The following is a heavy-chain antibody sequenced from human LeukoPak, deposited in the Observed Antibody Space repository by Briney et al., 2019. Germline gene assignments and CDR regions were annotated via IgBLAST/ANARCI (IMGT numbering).Heavy chain of an antibody. CDR3: ARMLGGGSHASSFDS. CDR2: MYHTGIS. D-gene: IGHD1-26*01. V-gene: IGHV4-59*01. J-gene: IGHJ4*02. CDR1: GGSTRSYY. Sequence: SETLSLTCTVSGGSTRSYYWSWIRQPPGKGLEWIGYMYHTGISSYNPSLRSRVTVSLDTSENQISLKLHSVTPADTAMYYCARMLGGGSHASSFDSWGQGTLVTVSS.